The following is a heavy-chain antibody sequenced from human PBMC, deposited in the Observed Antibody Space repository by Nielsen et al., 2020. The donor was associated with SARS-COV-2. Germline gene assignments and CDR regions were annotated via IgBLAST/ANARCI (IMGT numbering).Heavy chain of an antibody. CDR3: TRDGRGGYFFDI. CDR2: INPTLGGT. V-gene: IGHV1-2*06. CDR1: RDTFTGYY. D-gene: IGHD2-15*01. Sequence: ASVKVSCKASRDTFTGYYVHWVRQAPGQGLEGMGRINPTLGGTHYAQKFQGRVTLTSDTSISTVYMELSSLRSDDTAVYYCTRDGRGGYFFDIGGQGTLVTVSS. J-gene: IGHJ4*02.